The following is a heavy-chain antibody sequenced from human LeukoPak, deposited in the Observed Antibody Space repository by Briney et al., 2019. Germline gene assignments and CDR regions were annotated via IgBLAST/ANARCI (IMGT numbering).Heavy chain of an antibody. CDR1: GGSISSYY. CDR2: IYNSGST. D-gene: IGHD6-13*01. CDR3: ARGGAAPGSSYFDY. J-gene: IGHJ4*02. V-gene: IGHV4-59*01. Sequence: PSETLSLTCSVSGGSISSYYWSWIRQPPGKGLEWIGHIYNSGSTNYNPSLKSRVTISVDTSKNQFSLKLSSVTAADTAVYYCARGGAAPGSSYFDYWGQGTLVTVSS.